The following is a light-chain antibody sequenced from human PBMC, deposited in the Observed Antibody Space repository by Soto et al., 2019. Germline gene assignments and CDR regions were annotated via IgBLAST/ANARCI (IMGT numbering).Light chain of an antibody. CDR2: GAS. Sequence: EIVLTQSPGTLSLSPGERATLSCRASQSVSSSYLAWYQQKPGQAPRLLIYGASSRATGIPDRFSGSEAGTDFTLTISRLEPDDFAVYYCQQYGSSLTWTFGQGPKVEIK. V-gene: IGKV3-20*01. J-gene: IGKJ1*01. CDR3: QQYGSSLTWT. CDR1: QSVSSSY.